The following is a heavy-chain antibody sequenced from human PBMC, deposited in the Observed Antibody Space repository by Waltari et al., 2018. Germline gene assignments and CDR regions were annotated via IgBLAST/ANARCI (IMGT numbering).Heavy chain of an antibody. CDR3: ARVASSGFFDY. J-gene: IGHJ4*02. CDR2: IYYSGST. D-gene: IGHD6-19*01. Sequence: QLQLQESGPGLVKPSETLSLTCTVSGGSIRSSSYYWGWIRQPPGKGLEWIGSIYYSGSTYYNPSLKSRVTISVDTSKNQFSLKLSSVTAADTAVYYCARVASSGFFDYWGQGTLVTVSS. V-gene: IGHV4-39*07. CDR1: GGSIRSSSYY.